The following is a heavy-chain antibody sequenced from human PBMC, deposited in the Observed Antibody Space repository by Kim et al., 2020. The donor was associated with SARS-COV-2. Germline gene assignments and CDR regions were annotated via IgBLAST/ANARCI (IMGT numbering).Heavy chain of an antibody. CDR2: IYYSGST. J-gene: IGHJ3*02. CDR1: GGSISSGGYY. Sequence: SETLSLTCTVSGGSISSGGYYWSWIRQHPGKGLEWIGYIYYSGSTYYNPSLKSRVTISVDTSKNQFSLKLSSVTAADTAVYYCARDRRYYDSSAEGAFDIWGQGTMVTVSS. D-gene: IGHD3-22*01. V-gene: IGHV4-31*03. CDR3: ARDRRYYDSSAEGAFDI.